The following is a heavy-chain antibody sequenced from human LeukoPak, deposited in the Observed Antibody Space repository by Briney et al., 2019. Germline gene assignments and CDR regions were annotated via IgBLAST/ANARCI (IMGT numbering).Heavy chain of an antibody. CDR1: GFTFSSYG. J-gene: IGHJ6*03. V-gene: IGHV3-30*18. D-gene: IGHD6-6*01. CDR3: AKAVLGYYYMDV. CDR2: ISYDGSNK. Sequence: GGSLRLSCAASGFTFSSYGMHWVRQAPGKGLEWVAVISYDGSNKYYADSVKGRFTISRDNSKNTLYLQMNSLRAEDTAVYYCAKAVLGYYYMDVWGKGTTVTVSS.